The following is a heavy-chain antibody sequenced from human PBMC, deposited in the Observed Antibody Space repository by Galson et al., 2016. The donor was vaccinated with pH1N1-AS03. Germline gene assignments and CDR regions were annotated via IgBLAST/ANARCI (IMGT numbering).Heavy chain of an antibody. Sequence: SVKVSCKASGVIFRSFGISWVRQAPGQGLEWMGRVISVFGTPKHAQKFQGRVTITADESTSTAYMELTSLRSDDTAVYYCARESGYNYGYLDYWGQGTLVTVSS. V-gene: IGHV1-69*13. D-gene: IGHD5-18*01. CDR2: VISVFGTP. CDR1: GVIFRSFG. J-gene: IGHJ4*02. CDR3: ARESGYNYGYLDY.